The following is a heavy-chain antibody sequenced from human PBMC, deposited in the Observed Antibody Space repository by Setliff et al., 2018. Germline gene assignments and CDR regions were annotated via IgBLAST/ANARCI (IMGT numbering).Heavy chain of an antibody. D-gene: IGHD2-15*01. Sequence: GGSLRLSCAASGFTFGDFAMTWVRQAPGKGLEWVASIRDDGTNTYYTESVKARFAISRDNSENTLYLRMNSLRVEDTAVYYCAIFPGPMVPTTPGGQGTTVTV. CDR1: GFTFGDFA. V-gene: IGHV3-30*02. J-gene: IGHJ4*02. CDR3: AIFPGPMVPTTP. CDR2: IRDDGTNT.